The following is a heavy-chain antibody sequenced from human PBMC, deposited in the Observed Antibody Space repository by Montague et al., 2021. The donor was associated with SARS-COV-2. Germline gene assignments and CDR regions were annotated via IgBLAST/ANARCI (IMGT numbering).Heavy chain of an antibody. CDR3: ANEIRPNDY. CDR2: ISISGDRT. Sequence: SLRLSCSASGFPFSRHAMTWVRQVPGEGLEWISAISISGDRTYYADSVKGRFTISRDNSKNTPFLQMNSLRGEDTAIYYCANEIRPNDYWGRGTLVTVSS. D-gene: IGHD3-10*01. V-gene: IGHV3-23*01. J-gene: IGHJ4*02. CDR1: GFPFSRHA.